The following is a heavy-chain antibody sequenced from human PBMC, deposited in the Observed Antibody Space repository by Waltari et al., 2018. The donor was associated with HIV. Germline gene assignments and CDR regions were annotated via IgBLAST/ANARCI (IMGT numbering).Heavy chain of an antibody. D-gene: IGHD3-16*02. V-gene: IGHV1-69*01. CDR1: GGTFSSYA. J-gene: IGHJ4*02. CDR2: IIPIFGTA. Sequence: QVQLVQSGAEVKKPGSSVKVSCKAYGGTFSSYAISWGRQAPGQGLEWMGGIIPIFGTANYAQKFQGRVTITADESTSTAYMELSSLRSEDTAVYYCARGSWDYVWGSYQTIRYFDYWGQGTLVTVSS. CDR3: ARGSWDYVWGSYQTIRYFDY.